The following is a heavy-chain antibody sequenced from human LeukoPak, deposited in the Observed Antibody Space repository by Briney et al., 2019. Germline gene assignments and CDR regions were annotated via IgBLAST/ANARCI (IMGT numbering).Heavy chain of an antibody. D-gene: IGHD3-10*01. V-gene: IGHV1-46*01. CDR2: INPSGGST. Sequence: ASVKVSCKASGYTFTSYYMHWVRQAPGQGLEWMGIINPSGGSTSYAQKFQGRVTMTRDTSTSTVYMELSSLRSEDTAVYYCAKDTYYYGSGSSRYYYMDVWGKGTTVTISS. CDR1: GYTFTSYY. CDR3: AKDTYYYGSGSSRYYYMDV. J-gene: IGHJ6*03.